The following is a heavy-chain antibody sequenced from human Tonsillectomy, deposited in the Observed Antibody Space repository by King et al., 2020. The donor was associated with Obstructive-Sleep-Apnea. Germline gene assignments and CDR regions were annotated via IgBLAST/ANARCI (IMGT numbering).Heavy chain of an antibody. V-gene: IGHV1-69*01. J-gene: IGHJ6*02. CDR2: IIPIFGTA. CDR3: ARAGDTSMATSYYYGMDV. CDR1: GGTFSSYA. Sequence: VQLVQSGAEVKKPGSSVKVSCKASGGTFSSYAINWVRQAPGQGLEWMGGIIPIFGTAHYAQKFQGRVTITAAESTSTVYMDLSSLRSEDTAVYYCARAGDTSMATSYYYGMDVWGQGTTVTVSS. D-gene: IGHD5-18*01.